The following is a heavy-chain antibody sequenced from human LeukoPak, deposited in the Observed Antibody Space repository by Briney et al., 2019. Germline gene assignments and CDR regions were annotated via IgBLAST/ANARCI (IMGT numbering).Heavy chain of an antibody. Sequence: GGSLRLSCAASGFTFSSYAMSWVRQAPGTGLEWVSAISGSGGSTYYADSVKGRFTISRDNSKNTLYLQMNSLRAEDTAVYYCARRPVADQFDYWGQGTLVTVSS. CDR2: ISGSGGST. D-gene: IGHD6-19*01. J-gene: IGHJ4*02. V-gene: IGHV3-23*01. CDR3: ARRPVADQFDY. CDR1: GFTFSSYA.